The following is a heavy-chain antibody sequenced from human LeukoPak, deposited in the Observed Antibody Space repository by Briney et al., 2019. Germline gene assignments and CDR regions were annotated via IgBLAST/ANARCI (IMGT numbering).Heavy chain of an antibody. V-gene: IGHV4-59*01. J-gene: IGHJ4*02. CDR1: GGSISSYY. D-gene: IGHD6-19*01. CDR2: IYYSGST. CDR3: ARDRGIAVAGYFDY. Sequence: SETLSFTCTVSGGSISSYYWSWIRQPPGKGLEWVGYIYYSGSTNYNPSLKSRVTISVDTSKNQFSLQLSSVAAADTAVYYCARDRGIAVAGYFDYWGQGTLVTLSP.